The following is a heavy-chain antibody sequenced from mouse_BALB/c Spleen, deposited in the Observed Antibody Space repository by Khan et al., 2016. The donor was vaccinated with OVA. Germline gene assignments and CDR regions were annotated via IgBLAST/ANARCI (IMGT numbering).Heavy chain of an antibody. Sequence: EVELVESGGGLVQPGGSMKLSCVASVFTFSNYWMNWVRQSPAKGLEWVSEIRLKSDDYVTHYAESVKVRFAISRDDSKSGVYLQMNNLRAEDTGIYYCWILLWGQGTTLTGSS. CDR2: IRLKSDDYVT. J-gene: IGHJ2*01. CDR3: WILL. CDR1: VFTFSNYW. V-gene: IGHV6-6*02.